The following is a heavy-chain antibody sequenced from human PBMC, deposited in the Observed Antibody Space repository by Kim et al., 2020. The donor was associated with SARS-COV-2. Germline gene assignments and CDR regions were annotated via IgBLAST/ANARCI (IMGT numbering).Heavy chain of an antibody. Sequence: ASVKVSCKASGFSSTGYHMHWVRQVPGQGLEWMGWINPKSGGTNYAQKFQGRVTMTRDMSISTAYMELSRLKSDDTAVYYCANSYGSGTYGWLDPWGQGTLVTVSS. D-gene: IGHD3-10*01. CDR3: ANSYGSGTYGWLDP. CDR2: INPKSGGT. CDR1: GFSSTGYH. J-gene: IGHJ5*02. V-gene: IGHV1-2*02.